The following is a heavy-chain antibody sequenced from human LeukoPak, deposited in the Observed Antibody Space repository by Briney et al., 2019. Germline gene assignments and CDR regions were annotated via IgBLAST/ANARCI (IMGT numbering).Heavy chain of an antibody. V-gene: IGHV3-30-3*01. J-gene: IGHJ6*02. Sequence: GGSLRLSCAASGFTFSSYAMHWVRQAPGKGLEWVAVISYDGSNKYYADSMKGRFTISRDNSKNTLYLQMNSMRAEDTAVYYCARDPYCSSTSCSSYYYYGMDVWGQGTTVTVSS. CDR2: ISYDGSNK. CDR3: ARDPYCSSTSCSSYYYYGMDV. D-gene: IGHD2-2*01. CDR1: GFTFSSYA.